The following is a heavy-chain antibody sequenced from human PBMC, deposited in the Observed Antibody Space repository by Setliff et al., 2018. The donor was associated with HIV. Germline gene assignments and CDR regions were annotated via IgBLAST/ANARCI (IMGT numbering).Heavy chain of an antibody. J-gene: IGHJ4*02. CDR1: GFTFTGYW. D-gene: IGHD2-15*01. Sequence: PGGSLRLSCAASGFTFTGYWMHWVRQAPGKGLLWASRINTDGSSTTYADSVKGRFTISRDNAKNMVYLQMNSLRVEDTAVYYCAKGGVVVIDYWGQGTLVTVSS. CDR3: AKGGVVVIDY. CDR2: INTDGSST. V-gene: IGHV3-74*01.